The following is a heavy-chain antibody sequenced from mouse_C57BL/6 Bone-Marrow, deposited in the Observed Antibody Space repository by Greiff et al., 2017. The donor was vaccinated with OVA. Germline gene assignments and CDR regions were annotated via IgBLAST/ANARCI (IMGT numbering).Heavy chain of an antibody. D-gene: IGHD1-1*01. CDR2: ISSGGSYT. CDR3: ARHGVEAYFDY. V-gene: IGHV5-6*01. CDR1: GFTFSSYG. Sequence: EVQLVESGGDLVKPGGSLKLSCAASGFTFSSYGMSWVRQTPGKGLEWVATISSGGSYTYYPDSVKGRFTISRDNAKNTLYLQMSSLKSEDTAMYYCARHGVEAYFDYGGQGTTLTVSS. J-gene: IGHJ2*01.